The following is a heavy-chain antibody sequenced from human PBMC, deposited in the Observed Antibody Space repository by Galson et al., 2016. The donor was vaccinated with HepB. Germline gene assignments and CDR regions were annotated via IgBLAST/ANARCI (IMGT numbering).Heavy chain of an antibody. D-gene: IGHD3-16*01. CDR3: VRSFARGAFHD. J-gene: IGHJ4*02. Sequence: SLRLSCAASGFTFKEYWMSWVRQSPGKGLQWVANINEDGSVKYYVDAVRGRFTISRDNAETSVFLQLDSLTSDDTALYFCVRSFARGAFHDWGQGSLLTVSS. V-gene: IGHV3-7*01. CDR1: GFTFKEYW. CDR2: INEDGSVK.